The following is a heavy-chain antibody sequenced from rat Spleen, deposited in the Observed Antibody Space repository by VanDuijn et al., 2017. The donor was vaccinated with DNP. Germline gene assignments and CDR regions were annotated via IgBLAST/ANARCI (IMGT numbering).Heavy chain of an antibody. CDR2: IKAKSNNYAT. CDR1: GFTFTTTW. J-gene: IGHJ2*01. Sequence: EVQVLESGGGLVQPGNSLKLSCATSGFTFTTTWMYWYRQFPEKRLEWVARIKAKSNNYATDYTESVKGRFTISRDDSKSSIYLQMNNLKEEDTAIYYCALHTTDIFDYWGQGVMVTVSS. CDR3: ALHTTDIFDY. V-gene: IGHV6-6*01. D-gene: IGHD1-6*01.